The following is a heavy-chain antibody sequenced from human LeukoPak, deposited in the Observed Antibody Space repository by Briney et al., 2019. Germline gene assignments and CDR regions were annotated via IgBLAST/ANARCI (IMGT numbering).Heavy chain of an antibody. J-gene: IGHJ6*03. D-gene: IGHD3/OR15-3a*01. V-gene: IGHV4-59*01. CDR1: GGSISSYC. CDR2: IFYNGST. CDR3: ARVISPEIYFYFSEYYYMDV. Sequence: SETLSLTCTVSGGSISSYCWSWIRQPPGKGLEWIGYIFYNGSTNYNPSLKRRVTISMDTSKNQFSLNLSSVIAADTAVYFCARVISPEIYFYFSEYYYMDVWGKGATVTVSS.